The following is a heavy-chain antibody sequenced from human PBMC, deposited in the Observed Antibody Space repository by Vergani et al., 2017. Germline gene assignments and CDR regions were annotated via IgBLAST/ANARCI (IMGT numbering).Heavy chain of an antibody. CDR1: GFTFSSYS. Sequence: EVQLVESGGGLVKPGGSLRLSCAASGFTFSSYSMNWVRQAPGKGLEWVSSISSSSSYIYYADSVKGRFTISRDNAKTSLYLQMNSLRAEDAAVYYCARDRKAYGSGSYDYWGQGTLVTVSS. CDR2: ISSSSSYI. D-gene: IGHD3-10*01. J-gene: IGHJ4*02. V-gene: IGHV3-21*01. CDR3: ARDRKAYGSGSYDY.